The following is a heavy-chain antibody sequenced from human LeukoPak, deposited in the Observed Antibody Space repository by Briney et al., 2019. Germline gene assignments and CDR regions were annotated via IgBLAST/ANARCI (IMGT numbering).Heavy chain of an antibody. J-gene: IGHJ5*02. CDR2: INPNSGGT. CDR1: GYTFTGYY. D-gene: IGHD6-13*01. CDR3: ARVAGPYSSSWYGWFDP. Sequence: ASVKVSCKASGYTFTGYYMHWVRQAPGQGLEWMGWINPNSGGTNYAQKFQGRVTMTRDTSISTAYMGLSRLRSDDTAVYYCARVAGPYSSSWYGWFDPWGQGTLVTVSS. V-gene: IGHV1-2*02.